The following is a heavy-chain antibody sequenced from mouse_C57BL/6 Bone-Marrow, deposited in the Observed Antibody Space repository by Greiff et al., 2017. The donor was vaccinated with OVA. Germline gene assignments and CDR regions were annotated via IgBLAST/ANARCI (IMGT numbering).Heavy chain of an antibody. Sequence: QVQLQQPGAELVKPGASVKMSCKASGYTFTSYWITWVKQRPGQGLEWIGDIYPGSGSTNYNEQFTSKATLTVDTSSSTAYKQLSSLTSEDSAVYDCARKTGTRSYYFDYWGQGTTLTVSS. CDR3: ARKTGTRSYYFDY. CDR2: IYPGSGST. J-gene: IGHJ2*01. CDR1: GYTFTSYW. D-gene: IGHD4-1*01. V-gene: IGHV1-55*01.